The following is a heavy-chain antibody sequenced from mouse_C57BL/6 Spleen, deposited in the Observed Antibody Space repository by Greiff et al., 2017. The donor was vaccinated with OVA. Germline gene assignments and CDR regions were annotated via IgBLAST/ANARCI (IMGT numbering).Heavy chain of an antibody. V-gene: IGHV1-81*01. Sequence: QVQLQQSGAELARPGASVKLSCKASGYTFTSYGISWVKQRTGQGLEWIGEIYPRSGNTYYNEKFKGKATLTADKSSSTAYMELRSLTSEDSAVYVGARSDSDGYLGYAMDYWGQGTSVTVSS. D-gene: IGHD2-3*01. CDR2: IYPRSGNT. CDR1: GYTFTSYG. CDR3: ARSDSDGYLGYAMDY. J-gene: IGHJ4*01.